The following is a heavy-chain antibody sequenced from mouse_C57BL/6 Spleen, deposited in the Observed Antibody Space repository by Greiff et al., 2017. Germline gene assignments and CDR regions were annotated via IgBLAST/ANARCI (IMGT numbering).Heavy chain of an antibody. CDR2: FYPGSGSI. CDR3: ARHGDYDGSSCVNYFDY. V-gene: IGHV1-62-2*01. CDR1: GYTFTEYT. Sequence: QVQLQQSGAELVKPGASVTLSCKASGYTFTEYTIHWVKQRSGQGLEWIGWFYPGSGSIKYTENFKDKATLTANKSSSTVYIVLSRLTSEDAAVYFCARHGDYDGSSCVNYFDYWGQGTTLTVSS. J-gene: IGHJ2*01. D-gene: IGHD1-1*01.